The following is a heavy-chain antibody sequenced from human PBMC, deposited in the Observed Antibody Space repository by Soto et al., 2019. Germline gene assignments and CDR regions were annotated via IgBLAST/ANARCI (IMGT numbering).Heavy chain of an antibody. CDR2: FDPEDGET. J-gene: IGHJ4*02. D-gene: IGHD3-3*01. V-gene: IGHV1-24*01. CDR1: GYTLTELS. Sequence: EASVKVSCKVSGYTLTELSMHWVRQAPGKGLEWMGGFDPEDGETIYAQKFQGRVTMTEDTSTDTAYMELSSLRSEDTAVYYCATGLRFLEWLLNYWGQGTLVTVSS. CDR3: ATGLRFLEWLLNY.